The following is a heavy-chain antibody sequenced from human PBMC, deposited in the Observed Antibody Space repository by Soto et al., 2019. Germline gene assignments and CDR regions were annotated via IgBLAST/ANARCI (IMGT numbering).Heavy chain of an antibody. CDR1: GGSFSGYY. J-gene: IGHJ4*02. CDR3: ARGARITIFGVVIPGGFDY. CDR2: INHSGST. V-gene: IGHV4-34*01. Sequence: PSETLSLTCAVYGGSFSGYYWSWIHQPPGKXLEWIGEINHSGSTNYNPSLKSRVTISVDTSKNQFSLKLSSVTAADTAVYYCARGARITIFGVVIPGGFDYWGQGTLVTVSS. D-gene: IGHD3-3*01.